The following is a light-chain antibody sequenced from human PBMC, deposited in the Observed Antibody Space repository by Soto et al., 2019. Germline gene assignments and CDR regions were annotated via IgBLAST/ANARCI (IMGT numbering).Light chain of an antibody. J-gene: IGKJ1*01. Sequence: DIQMTQSPSTLSASVGDRVTITCRASQSISSWLAWYQQKPGKAPKLLIYKASSLESGVPSRFSGSGSGTECTLTISSLQADDFATYYCQQYNSYPWTFGQGTKVEIK. CDR2: KAS. V-gene: IGKV1-5*03. CDR1: QSISSW. CDR3: QQYNSYPWT.